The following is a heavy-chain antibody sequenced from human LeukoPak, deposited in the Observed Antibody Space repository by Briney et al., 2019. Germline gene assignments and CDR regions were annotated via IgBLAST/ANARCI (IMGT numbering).Heavy chain of an antibody. Sequence: GGSLRLSCAASGFTFSKFWMTWVRQAPGKGLEWLANIKQDGSEKNYVDSVKGRFIISRDNAKNSLFLQMNSLRAEDTAVYYCADPPVGYWGQGTLVTVSS. J-gene: IGHJ4*02. D-gene: IGHD2-2*01. CDR3: ADPPVGY. CDR1: GFTFSKFW. CDR2: IKQDGSEK. V-gene: IGHV3-7*01.